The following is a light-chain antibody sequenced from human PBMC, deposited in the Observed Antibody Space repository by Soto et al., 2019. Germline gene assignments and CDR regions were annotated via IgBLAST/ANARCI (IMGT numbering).Light chain of an antibody. J-gene: IGLJ2*01. V-gene: IGLV2-11*01. CDR1: ISDVAGYNY. Sequence: QSVLTQPRSVSGSPGQSVSISCTGTISDVAGYNYVSWYQHHPGKAPKLLISDVTKRPSWVPDRFSGSKSGNTASLTISELQAEDEADYYCSSYAGNNNFVFGGGTKLTVL. CDR3: SSYAGNNNFV. CDR2: DVT.